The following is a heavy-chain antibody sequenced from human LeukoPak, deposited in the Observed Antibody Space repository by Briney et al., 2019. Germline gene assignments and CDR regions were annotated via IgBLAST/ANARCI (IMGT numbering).Heavy chain of an antibody. D-gene: IGHD2-15*01. CDR2: ISAYNGDT. CDR1: GYSFTSYG. J-gene: IGHJ5*02. V-gene: IGHV1-18*01. Sequence: ASVKVSCKSSGYSFTSYGFNWVRQAPGQGLEWMGWISAYNGDTNYAQKFQGRVTITTDTSTSTAYMELRSLRSDDTAVYYCARDQGVVSGFGPWGQGTLVTVS. CDR3: ARDQGVVSGFGP.